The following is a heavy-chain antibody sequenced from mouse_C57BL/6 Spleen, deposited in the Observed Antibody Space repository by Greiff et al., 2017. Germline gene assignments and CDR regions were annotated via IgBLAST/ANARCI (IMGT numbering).Heavy chain of an antibody. J-gene: IGHJ3*01. V-gene: IGHV1-19*01. CDR2: INPYNGGT. Sequence: VQLQQSGPVLVQPGASVKMSCKASGYTFTDYYMNWVKQSHGKSLEWIGVINPYNGGTSYNQKFKGKATLTVDKSSSTAYMELNSLTSEDSAVYYCARSGFITTVEDWFAYGGQGTLVTVSA. D-gene: IGHD1-1*01. CDR3: ARSGFITTVEDWFAY. CDR1: GYTFTDYY.